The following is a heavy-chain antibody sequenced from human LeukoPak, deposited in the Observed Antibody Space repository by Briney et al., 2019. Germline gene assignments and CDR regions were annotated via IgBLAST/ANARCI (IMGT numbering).Heavy chain of an antibody. V-gene: IGHV4-59*08. D-gene: IGHD6-19*01. J-gene: IGHJ5*02. Sequence: PPETLSLTCSVSGASISSSYWTWIRQPPGRGLEWIGNIHYSGDTNHNPSLKSRVTISLDTSRNQFSLKLSSVTAADTAVYYCARGSGCHGSWGQGTLVTVSS. CDR1: GASISSSY. CDR2: IHYSGDT. CDR3: ARGSGCHGS.